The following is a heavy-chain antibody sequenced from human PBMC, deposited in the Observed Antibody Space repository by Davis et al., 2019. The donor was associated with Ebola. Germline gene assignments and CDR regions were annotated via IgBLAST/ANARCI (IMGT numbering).Heavy chain of an antibody. Sequence: MPSETLSLTCTVSGGSISSYYWSWIRQPPGKGLEWIGYIYYSGSTNYNPSLKSRVTISVDTSKNQFSLKLSSVTAADTAVYYCARGYYDSSGYYPQEDYFDYWGQGTLVTVSS. CDR1: GGSISSYY. CDR2: IYYSGST. J-gene: IGHJ4*02. CDR3: ARGYYDSSGYYPQEDYFDY. D-gene: IGHD3-22*01. V-gene: IGHV4-59*01.